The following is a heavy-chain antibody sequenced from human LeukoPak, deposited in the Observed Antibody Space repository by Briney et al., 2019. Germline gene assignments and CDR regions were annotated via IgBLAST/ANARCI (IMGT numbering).Heavy chain of an antibody. D-gene: IGHD2-2*02. J-gene: IGHJ6*03. CDR1: GGSISSYY. V-gene: IGHV4-4*07. Sequence: PSETLSLTCTVSGGSISSYYWSWIRQPAGKGLEWIGRIYTSGSTNYNPSLKSRVTMSVDTSKNQFSLKLSSVTAADTAVYYCARQGLYGGLIYYYYMDVWGKGTTITVSS. CDR3: ARQGLYGGLIYYYYMDV. CDR2: IYTSGST.